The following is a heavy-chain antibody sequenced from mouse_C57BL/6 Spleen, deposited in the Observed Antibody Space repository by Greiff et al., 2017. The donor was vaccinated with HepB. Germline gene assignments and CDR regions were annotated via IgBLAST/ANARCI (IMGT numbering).Heavy chain of an antibody. Sequence: QVQLQQPGAELVRPGSSVKLSCKASGYTFTSYWMHWVKQRPIQGLEWIGNIDPSDSETHYNQKFQDKATLTVDKSSSTAYMQLSSLTSEDSAVYYCARGIYYGSSYEYFDVWGTGTTVTVSS. CDR2: IDPSDSET. J-gene: IGHJ1*03. CDR1: GYTFTSYW. CDR3: ARGIYYGSSYEYFDV. V-gene: IGHV1-52*01. D-gene: IGHD1-1*01.